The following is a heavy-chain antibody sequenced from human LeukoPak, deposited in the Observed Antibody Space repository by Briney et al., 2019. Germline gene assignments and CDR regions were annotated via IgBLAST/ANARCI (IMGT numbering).Heavy chain of an antibody. D-gene: IGHD1-1*01. Sequence: GESLKISCKGSGYTFTNYWLGWVRQMPGKGLEWMGVIYPGDSDSGYSPSFQGLVTTSADKSISTAYLQWSSLRASDTAMYYCARHLGGWKRYYYGMDVWGQGTTVTVSS. CDR1: GYTFTNYW. CDR3: ARHLGGWKRYYYGMDV. J-gene: IGHJ6*02. CDR2: IYPGDSDS. V-gene: IGHV5-51*01.